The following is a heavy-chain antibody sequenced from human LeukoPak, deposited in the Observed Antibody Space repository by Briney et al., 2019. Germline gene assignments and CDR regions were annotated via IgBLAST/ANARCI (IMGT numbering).Heavy chain of an antibody. CDR3: AKGFGYYYDSSGYHPFDF. J-gene: IGHJ4*02. D-gene: IGHD3-22*01. CDR2: ISGSGGST. CDR1: GFTFSSYA. Sequence: PGGSLRLSCAASGFTFSSYAMSWVRQAPGKGLEWVSAISGSGGSTYYADSVKGRFTISRDKSKNTVYLQMNSLRAEDTAVYYCAKGFGYYYDSSGYHPFDFWGQGTLVTVSS. V-gene: IGHV3-23*01.